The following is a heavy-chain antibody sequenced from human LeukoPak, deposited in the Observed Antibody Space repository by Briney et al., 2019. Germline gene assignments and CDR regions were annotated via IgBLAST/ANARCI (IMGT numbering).Heavy chain of an antibody. CDR2: INPNSGDT. CDR1: GYTFTGYY. Sequence: ASVKVSCKVSGYTFTGYYMHWVRQAPGQGLEWMGWINPNSGDTNYAQKFQGRVTMTRDTSISTAYMELSSLRSDDTAVYYCSRDFGEPTGYYMDVWGKGTTVTSP. D-gene: IGHD3-3*01. CDR3: SRDFGEPTGYYMDV. V-gene: IGHV1-2*02. J-gene: IGHJ6*03.